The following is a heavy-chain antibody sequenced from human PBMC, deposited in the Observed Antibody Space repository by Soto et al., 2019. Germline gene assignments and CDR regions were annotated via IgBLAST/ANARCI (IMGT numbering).Heavy chain of an antibody. J-gene: IGHJ1*01. V-gene: IGHV1-18*04. Sequence: ASVKVSCKASGYTFTSYGISWVRQAPGQGLEWMGWISAYNGNTNYAQKLQGRVTMTTDTSTSTAYMELRSLSSVTAADTAVYYCARVRQGYYDSSGYYSQYFQHWGQGTLVTVSS. CDR3: ARVRQGYYDSSGYYSQYFQH. CDR2: ISAYNGNT. D-gene: IGHD3-22*01. CDR1: GYTFTSYG.